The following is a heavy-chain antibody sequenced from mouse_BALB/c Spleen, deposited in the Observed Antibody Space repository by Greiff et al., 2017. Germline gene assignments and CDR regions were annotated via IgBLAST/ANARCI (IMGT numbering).Heavy chain of an antibody. CDR2: IYPGGGYT. J-gene: IGHJ3*01. CDR3: ARGNGKFITGFAY. D-gene: IGHD1-2*01. V-gene: IGHV1-63*02. CDR1: GYTFTNYW. Sequence: QVQLQQSGAELVRPGTSVKISCKASGYTFTNYWLGWVKQRPGHGLEWIGDIYPGGGYTNYNEKFKGKARLTADTSSSTAYMQLSSLTSEDSAVYICARGNGKFITGFAYWGQGTLVTVSA.